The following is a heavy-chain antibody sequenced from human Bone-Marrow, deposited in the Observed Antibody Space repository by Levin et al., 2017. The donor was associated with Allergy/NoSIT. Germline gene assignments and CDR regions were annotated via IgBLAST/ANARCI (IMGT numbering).Heavy chain of an antibody. Sequence: ASVKVSCKASGYSFTGFFMHWVRQAPGQGLEWLGFINTFSGDTHYAQKFQGRVTITRDTSISTVYMEINRLTSDDTALYYCARKGPIYGDYDYWGLGTLVTVSS. V-gene: IGHV1-2*02. J-gene: IGHJ4*02. CDR3: ARKGPIYGDYDY. CDR2: INTFSGDT. D-gene: IGHD4/OR15-4a*01. CDR1: GYSFTGFF.